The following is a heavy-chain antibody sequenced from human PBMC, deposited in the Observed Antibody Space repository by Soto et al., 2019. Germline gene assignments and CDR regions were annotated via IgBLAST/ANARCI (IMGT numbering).Heavy chain of an antibody. CDR1: GFTFDDYA. V-gene: IGHV3-9*01. CDR3: AKELVAANAFDI. J-gene: IGHJ3*02. CDR2: ISWNSGSI. D-gene: IGHD5-12*01. Sequence: SCAASGFTFDDYAMHWVRQAPGKGLEWVSGISWNSGSIGYADSVKGRSTISRDNAKNSLYLQMNSLRAEDTALYYCAKELVAANAFDIWGQGTMVTVSS.